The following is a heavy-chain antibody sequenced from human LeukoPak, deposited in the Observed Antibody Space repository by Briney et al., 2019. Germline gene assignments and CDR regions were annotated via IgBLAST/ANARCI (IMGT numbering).Heavy chain of an antibody. CDR3: ATEYYDSSGRKHAFEN. D-gene: IGHD3-22*01. J-gene: IGHJ3*02. CDR1: GYTFADYY. V-gene: IGHV1-2*02. Sequence: ASVKVSCKASGYTFADYYLHWVRQAPGQGLEWMGCIDPDSGGTNYAQKFQGRVTMTRDTSISTAYMELSRLRSDDTAVYYCATEYYDSSGRKHAFENWGQGTMVTVSS. CDR2: IDPDSGGT.